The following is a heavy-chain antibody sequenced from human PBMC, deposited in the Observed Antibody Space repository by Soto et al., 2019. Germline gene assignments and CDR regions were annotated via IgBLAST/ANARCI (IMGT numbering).Heavy chain of an antibody. D-gene: IGHD6-13*01. CDR1: GGSISSYY. Sequence: QVQLQESGPGLVEPSETLSLTCTVSGGSISSYYWSWIRQPPGKGLEWIGYIYYSGSTNYNPSLKSRVTISVDTSKNQFSLKLSSVTAADTAVYYCARSQQLVLGYFDYWGQGTLVTVSS. V-gene: IGHV4-59*01. CDR2: IYYSGST. J-gene: IGHJ4*02. CDR3: ARSQQLVLGYFDY.